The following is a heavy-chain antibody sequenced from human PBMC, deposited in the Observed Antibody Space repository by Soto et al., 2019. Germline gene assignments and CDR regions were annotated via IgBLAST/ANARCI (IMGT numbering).Heavy chain of an antibody. CDR2: ISSRGGTI. CDR1: GFTFSDYY. V-gene: IGHV3-11*01. J-gene: IGHJ4*02. CDR3: AGGMATVTAFDS. Sequence: ESGGGLVKPGGSLRLSCAASGFTFSDYYMSWIRQAPGKGLEWVSYISSRGGTIYYADSVKGRFTISRDNAKNSLFLQMNSLRAEDTAVYYCAGGMATVTAFDSWGQGTLVIVSS. D-gene: IGHD4-17*01.